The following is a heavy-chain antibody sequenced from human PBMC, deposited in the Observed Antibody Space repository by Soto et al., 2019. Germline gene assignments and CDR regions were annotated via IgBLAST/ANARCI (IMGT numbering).Heavy chain of an antibody. CDR2: ISSRGSNI. CDR1: GFTFSVYY. Sequence: QVQLVESGGGMVKPGGSLRLSCAASGFTFSVYYMSWIRQAPGKGLEWASYISSRGSNIYYADSLEGRFTISREKAKNSRYLKMNSLRAENTAVNYCARDCGGDCYGAFDIWGQGTMVTVS. V-gene: IGHV3-11*01. D-gene: IGHD2-21*01. CDR3: ARDCGGDCYGAFDI. J-gene: IGHJ3*02.